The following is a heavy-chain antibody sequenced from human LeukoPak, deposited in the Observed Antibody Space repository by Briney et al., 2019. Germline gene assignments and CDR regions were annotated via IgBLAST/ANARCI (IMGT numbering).Heavy chain of an antibody. V-gene: IGHV4-61*02. CDR2: IYTGGST. Sequence: SETLSLTCTVSGGSISSGSYYWSWIRQPAGKGLEWIGRIYTGGSTNYNPSLKSRVTISVDTSKNQFSLKLSSVTAADTAVYYCARETYYYDSTKVDPWGQGTLVTVSS. J-gene: IGHJ5*02. CDR1: GGSISSGSYY. CDR3: ARETYYYDSTKVDP. D-gene: IGHD3-22*01.